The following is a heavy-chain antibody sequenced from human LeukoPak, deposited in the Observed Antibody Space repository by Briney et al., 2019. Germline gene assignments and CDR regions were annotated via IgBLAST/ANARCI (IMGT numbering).Heavy chain of an antibody. CDR2: IRGSGGST. V-gene: IGHV3-23*01. D-gene: IGHD3-3*01. CDR3: AGLNSYYDFWSGYYRESYLDY. CDR1: GFTFSSYA. J-gene: IGHJ4*02. Sequence: PGGSLRLSCAASGFTFSSYAMSWVRQAPGKGLEWVTPIRGSGGSTYYADSVKGRFTISRDNSKNQLYLQMKSLRAEDTAVYYCAGLNSYYDFWSGYYRESYLDYWGQGTLVSVSS.